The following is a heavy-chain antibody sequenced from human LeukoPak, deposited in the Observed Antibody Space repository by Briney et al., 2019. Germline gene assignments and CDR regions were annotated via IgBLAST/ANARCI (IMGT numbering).Heavy chain of an antibody. J-gene: IGHJ6*02. D-gene: IGHD3-3*01. CDR2: IFYSGST. CDR3: ARSRYGNYYYGMDV. CDR1: GGSISSYY. V-gene: IGHV4-59*08. Sequence: SEPLSLTCSVSGGSISSYYWSWIRQPPGKGLEWIGYIFYSGSTNYNPSLKSRVTISVDTSKNQFSLIPSSVTAADTAVYYCARSRYGNYYYGMDVWGQGTTASVS.